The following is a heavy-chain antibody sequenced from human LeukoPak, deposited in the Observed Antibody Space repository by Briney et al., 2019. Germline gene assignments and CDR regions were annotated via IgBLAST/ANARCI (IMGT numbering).Heavy chain of an antibody. Sequence: GGSLRLSCAASGFIFSDYAMYWVRQAPGKGLEWVAVISYDGSNKYYADSVKGRFTISRDNSRTFLYLQMDSLRLEDTAVYYCARGAPPDYWGQGTLVTVSS. CDR2: ISYDGSNK. V-gene: IGHV3-30-3*01. CDR3: ARGAPPDY. J-gene: IGHJ4*02. CDR1: GFIFSDYA.